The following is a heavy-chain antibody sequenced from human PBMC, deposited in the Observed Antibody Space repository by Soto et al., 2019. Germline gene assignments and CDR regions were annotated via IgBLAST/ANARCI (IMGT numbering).Heavy chain of an antibody. V-gene: IGHV4-59*08. Sequence: SDTLSLTCTVSGGSISSYYWSWIRQPPGKGLGWIGYIYYSGSTNYNPSLKSRVTISVDTSKNQFSLKLSSVTAADTAVYYCASIAPLSYYFDYWGQGTLVTVSS. CDR1: GGSISSYY. CDR3: ASIAPLSYYFDY. D-gene: IGHD6-13*01. CDR2: IYYSGST. J-gene: IGHJ4*02.